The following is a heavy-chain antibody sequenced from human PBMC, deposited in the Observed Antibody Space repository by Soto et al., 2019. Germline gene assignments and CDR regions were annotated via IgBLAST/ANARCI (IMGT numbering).Heavy chain of an antibody. V-gene: IGHV3-30-3*01. J-gene: IGHJ4*02. D-gene: IGHD3-16*02. CDR1: GCTFSDYT. Sequence: VGSMRLSSRGSGCTFSDYTRDWVRQAPGKGLEWVAVISHDGSKKQYADSVKGRFSLSRDNSKNTLYLQMNSLRDEDTAVYHCVASGLSLDFWGQGTLVTVSA. CDR2: ISHDGSKK. CDR3: VASGLSLDF.